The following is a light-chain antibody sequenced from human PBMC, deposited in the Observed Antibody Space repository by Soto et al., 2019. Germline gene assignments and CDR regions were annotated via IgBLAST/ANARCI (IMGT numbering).Light chain of an antibody. CDR3: QQSYSSPRT. CDR1: QTISTY. V-gene: IGKV1-39*01. Sequence: DIQMTQSPSSLSASVGDRVTITCRASQTISTYLSWYQQKSGKAPKLLIYAASTLQSGVPSRFSGSGSGTDFTLTISSLQPEDFATYHCQQSYSSPRTFGQGTKVEIK. J-gene: IGKJ1*01. CDR2: AAS.